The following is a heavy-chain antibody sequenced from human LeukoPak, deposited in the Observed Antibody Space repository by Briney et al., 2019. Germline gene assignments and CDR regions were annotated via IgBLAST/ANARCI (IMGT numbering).Heavy chain of an antibody. CDR1: GFSFSNYG. CDR3: AKGVYGSRSTSLADV. J-gene: IGHJ4*02. V-gene: IGHV3-30*18. D-gene: IGHD3-10*01. Sequence: GGSLRLSCVTSGFSFSNYGMHWVRQAPGKGLEWAAVISHDGSEKYYADPVKGRFTISRDNSKNTLYLRMNSLRVDDTAVYYCAKGVYGSRSTSLADVWGQGTLVTVSS. CDR2: ISHDGSEK.